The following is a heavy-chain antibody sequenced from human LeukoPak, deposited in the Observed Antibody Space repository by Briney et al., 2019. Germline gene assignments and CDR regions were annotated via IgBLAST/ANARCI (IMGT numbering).Heavy chain of an antibody. CDR3: ARSPQHYDFWSGYSTYFDY. CDR2: IYHSGST. Sequence: SETLSLTCTVSGGSVSSGSFYWNWIRQPPGKGLEWIGKIYHSGSTNYDPSLKSRVTISVDTSKNQISLKLSSVTAADAAVYYCARSPQHYDFWSGYSTYFDYWGQGTLVTVSS. V-gene: IGHV4-61*01. J-gene: IGHJ4*02. D-gene: IGHD3-3*01. CDR1: GGSVSSGSFY.